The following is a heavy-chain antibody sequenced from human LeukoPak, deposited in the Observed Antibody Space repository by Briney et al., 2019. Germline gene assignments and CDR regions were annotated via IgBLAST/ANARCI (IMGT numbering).Heavy chain of an antibody. CDR3: AKAASSSWPSYYYGMDV. CDR2: ITGSGGNT. Sequence: GGSLRLSCAASGFIFSSYSMSWVRQARGKGLEWVSVITGSGGNTYYADSVKGRFTISKDNSKNTVYLQMSSLRVDDTAVYYCAKAASSSWPSYYYGMDVWGQGTTVTVSS. CDR1: GFIFSSYS. J-gene: IGHJ6*02. V-gene: IGHV3-23*01. D-gene: IGHD6-13*01.